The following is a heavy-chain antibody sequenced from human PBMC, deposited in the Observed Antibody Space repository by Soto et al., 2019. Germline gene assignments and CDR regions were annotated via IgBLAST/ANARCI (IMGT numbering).Heavy chain of an antibody. CDR3: AKVTSAVAGYYYYGMDV. D-gene: IGHD6-19*01. CDR1: GFTFDDYT. J-gene: IGHJ6*02. CDR2: IRWDGGST. V-gene: IGHV3-43*01. Sequence: GGSLRLSCAASGFTFDDYTMHWVRQAPGKGLEWVSLIRWDGGSTYYADSVKGRFTISRDNSKNSLYLQMNSLRTEDTALYYCAKVTSAVAGYYYYGMDVWGQGTTVTVSS.